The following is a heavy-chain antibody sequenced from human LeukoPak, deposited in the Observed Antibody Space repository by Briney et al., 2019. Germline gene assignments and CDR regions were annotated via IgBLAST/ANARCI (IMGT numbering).Heavy chain of an antibody. Sequence: SETLSLTCTVSGVSIRDTFYYWGWIRQPPGKGLEWIGEINHSGSTNYNPSLKSRVTISVDTSKNQFSLKLSSVPAADTAVYYCARGRIRISYFDYWGQGTLVTVSS. CDR2: INHSGST. D-gene: IGHD5-18*01. J-gene: IGHJ4*02. V-gene: IGHV4-39*07. CDR1: GVSIRDTFYY. CDR3: ARGRIRISYFDY.